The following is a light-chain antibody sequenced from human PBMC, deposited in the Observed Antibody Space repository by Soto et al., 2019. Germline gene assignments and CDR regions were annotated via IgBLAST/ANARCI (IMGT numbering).Light chain of an antibody. J-gene: IGKJ5*01. CDR1: QSVSSN. V-gene: IGKV3-15*01. Sequence: EIVMTQSPATLSVSPGERATLCCRASQSVSSNLAWYQQKPGQAPRLLIHGASTRATGIPARFSGSGSGTEFTLTISSLQSEDFAVYYCQQYNKWPLITFGQGTRLEIK. CDR2: GAS. CDR3: QQYNKWPLIT.